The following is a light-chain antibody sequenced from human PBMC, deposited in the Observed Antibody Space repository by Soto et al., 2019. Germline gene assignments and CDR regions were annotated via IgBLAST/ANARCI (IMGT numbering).Light chain of an antibody. CDR2: GAY. J-gene: IGKJ1*01. CDR3: QFYNSYSRT. V-gene: IGKV1-5*01. Sequence: DIRITQSASSVSASLGDRVTITCRPSQYIVTSLACYQQIPGEATKLRIYGAYRLHLGVASRFSGSGSGKQFTLTITRLQPDDFATYYCQFYNSYSRTFGQGTKVDIK. CDR1: QYIVTS.